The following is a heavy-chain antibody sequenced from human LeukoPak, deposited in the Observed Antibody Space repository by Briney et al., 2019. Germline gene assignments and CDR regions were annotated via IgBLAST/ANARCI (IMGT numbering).Heavy chain of an antibody. CDR3: ARDGGGMDV. CDR1: GGSISSSSYS. Sequence: PSETLSLTCTVSGGSISSSSYSWGWIRQPPGKGLEWIGSIYYSGSTYYNPSLKSRVTISVDTSKNQFSLKLSSVTAADTAVYYCARDGGGMDVWGQGTTVTVSS. V-gene: IGHV4-39*07. CDR2: IYYSGST. D-gene: IGHD3-16*01. J-gene: IGHJ6*02.